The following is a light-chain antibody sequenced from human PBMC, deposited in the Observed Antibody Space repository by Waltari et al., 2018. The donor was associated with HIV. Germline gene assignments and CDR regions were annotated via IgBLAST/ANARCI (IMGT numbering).Light chain of an antibody. V-gene: IGLV2-23*02. CDR1: SSDIGTYNL. CDR2: EVK. Sequence: QSALTQSASVSASPGQSITISCTGSSSDIGTYNLVSWFQQHPGQAPRLLIYEVKNRPAGVSPRFSGSKSGNTASLTISGLQAADEADYHCCAYAGFSTYLFGPGTKVTVL. CDR3: CAYAGFSTYL. J-gene: IGLJ1*01.